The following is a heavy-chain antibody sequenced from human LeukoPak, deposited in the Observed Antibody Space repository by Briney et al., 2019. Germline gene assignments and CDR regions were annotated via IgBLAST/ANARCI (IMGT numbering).Heavy chain of an antibody. CDR3: ASSAMVRGFIMRRPFDY. V-gene: IGHV3-30*14. CDR1: GFTIIGYA. J-gene: IGHJ4*02. Sequence: PGGSLRLSCAASGFTIIGYAMYWVRQAPGKGLEFVASVSHDATERYRESVKGRFTISRDNSKNTLYLQMNSLRAEDTAVYYCASSAMVRGFIMRRPFDYWGQGTLVTVSS. D-gene: IGHD3-10*01. CDR2: VSHDATE.